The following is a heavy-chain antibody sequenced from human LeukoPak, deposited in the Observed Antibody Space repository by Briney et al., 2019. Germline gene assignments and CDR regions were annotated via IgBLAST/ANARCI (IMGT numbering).Heavy chain of an antibody. CDR3: TREHYDYVWGSYRPNYFDY. Sequence: SETLSLTCTVSGGSISSYYWSWIGQPAGKGLEWIGRIYTSGSTNYNPSLKSRVTMSVDTSKNQFSLKLSSVTAADTAVYYCTREHYDYVWGSYRPNYFDYWGQGTLVTVSS. V-gene: IGHV4-4*07. D-gene: IGHD3-16*02. CDR2: IYTSGST. J-gene: IGHJ4*02. CDR1: GGSISSYY.